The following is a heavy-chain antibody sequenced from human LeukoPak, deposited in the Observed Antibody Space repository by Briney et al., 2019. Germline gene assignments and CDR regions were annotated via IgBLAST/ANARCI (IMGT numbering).Heavy chain of an antibody. CDR3: ARDDYDSSGYYSYNWFDP. Sequence: SETLSLTCTVSNGSISSNTYFWSWIRQPAGEGLDWIGRIYTTGSTNYNPSLKSRVTMSVDTSKNQFSLKLSSVTAADTAVYYCARDDYDSSGYYSYNWFDPWGQGTLVTVSS. CDR1: NGSISSNTYF. D-gene: IGHD3-22*01. V-gene: IGHV4-61*02. J-gene: IGHJ5*02. CDR2: IYTTGST.